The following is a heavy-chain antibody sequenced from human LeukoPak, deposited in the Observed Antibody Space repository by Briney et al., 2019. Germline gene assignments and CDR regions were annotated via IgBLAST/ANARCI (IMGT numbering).Heavy chain of an antibody. CDR3: AKTNGYYSD. J-gene: IGHJ4*02. D-gene: IGHD3-22*01. CDR1: GFTFTSNA. V-gene: IGHV3-23*01. CDR2: ISGDGHTT. Sequence: PGGSLRLSCGASGFTFTSNAMGWVRQAPRKGLDWVSSISGDGHTTFYADSVKGRFTFSRDNSKNTLYLQMNSLRAEDTAVYYCAKTNGYYSDWGQGTLVTVSS.